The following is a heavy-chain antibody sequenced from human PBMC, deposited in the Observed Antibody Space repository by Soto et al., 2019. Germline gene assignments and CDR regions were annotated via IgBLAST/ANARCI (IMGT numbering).Heavy chain of an antibody. V-gene: IGHV1-3*01. CDR2: INAGNGNT. CDR3: ARDPQSRITMVRGVYGMDV. J-gene: IGHJ6*02. CDR1: GYTFTSYA. D-gene: IGHD3-10*01. Sequence: ASVKVSCKASGYTFTSYAMHWVRQAPGQRLEWMGWINAGNGNTKYSQKFQGRVTITRDTSASTAYMELSSLRSEDTAVYYCARDPQSRITMVRGVYGMDVWGQGTTVTVSS.